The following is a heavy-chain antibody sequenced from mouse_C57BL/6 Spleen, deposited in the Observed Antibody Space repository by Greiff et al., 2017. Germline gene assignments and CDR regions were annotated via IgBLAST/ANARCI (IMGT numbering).Heavy chain of an antibody. CDR1: GYSFTSYY. Sequence: QVQLQQSGPELVKPGASVKISCKASGYSFTSYYIHWVKQRPGQGLEWIGWFYPGSGNTKYNEKFKGKATLTADTSSSTAYMKLSSLTSEDSAVYYCARGAYYSNHFDYWGQGTTLTVSS. J-gene: IGHJ2*01. D-gene: IGHD2-5*01. CDR3: ARGAYYSNHFDY. V-gene: IGHV1-66*01. CDR2: FYPGSGNT.